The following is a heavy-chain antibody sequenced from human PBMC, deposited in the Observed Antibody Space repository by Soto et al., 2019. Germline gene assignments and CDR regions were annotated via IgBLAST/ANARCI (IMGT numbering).Heavy chain of an antibody. CDR3: ARDREAGYNFYYGMDV. J-gene: IGHJ6*02. D-gene: IGHD6-19*01. CDR1: GADINTYS. V-gene: IGHV4-4*07. CDR2: IYTSASI. Sequence: SETLSLTCSVSGADINTYSWTWIRQPAGKGLEWIGRIYTSASINYNPSLKGRVTLSVDTSTNQVSLRLASVTAADTAIYYCARDREAGYNFYYGMDVWGQGTTVTV.